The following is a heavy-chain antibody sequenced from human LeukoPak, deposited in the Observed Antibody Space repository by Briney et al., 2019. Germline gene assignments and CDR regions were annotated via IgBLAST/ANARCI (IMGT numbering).Heavy chain of an antibody. CDR3: ARTAVPIYGSGSYYHSLNWFDP. CDR2: INAGNGNT. J-gene: IGHJ5*02. Sequence: ASVKVSCKASGYTFTSYAMHWVRQAPGQRLAWMGWINAGNGNTKYSQKFQGRVTITRDTSASTAYMELSSLRSEDTAVYYCARTAVPIYGSGSYYHSLNWFDPWGQGTLVSVSS. CDR1: GYTFTSYA. V-gene: IGHV1-3*01. D-gene: IGHD3-10*01.